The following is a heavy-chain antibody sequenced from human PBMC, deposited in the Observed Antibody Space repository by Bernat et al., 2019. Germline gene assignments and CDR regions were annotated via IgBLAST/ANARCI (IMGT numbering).Heavy chain of an antibody. J-gene: IGHJ6*02. CDR3: ARALYSSGLYGMDV. Sequence: EVQLVESGGGLVQPGGSLTLACAGSGFTFSGHWVHWVRHAPGKGLVWVSRINPDGSSTSYADSVKGRFTISRDNAKNTLYLQMNSLRAEDTAVYYCARALYSSGLYGMDVWGQGTTVTVSS. V-gene: IGHV3-74*01. CDR1: GFTFSGHW. CDR2: INPDGSST. D-gene: IGHD6-19*01.